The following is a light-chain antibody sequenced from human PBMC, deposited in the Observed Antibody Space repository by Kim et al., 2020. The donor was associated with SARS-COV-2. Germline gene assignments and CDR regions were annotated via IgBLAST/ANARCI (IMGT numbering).Light chain of an antibody. Sequence: EIVLTQSPGTLSLSPGERATLSCRASQSVTSNYLAWYQQKPGQAPRLLMYVATRRATGIPDRFSGSGSGTDFTLTIRRLEPEDFAVYYCQQYGNSLTFGGGTKVEIK. V-gene: IGKV3-20*01. CDR3: QQYGNSLT. CDR2: VAT. CDR1: QSVTSNY. J-gene: IGKJ4*01.